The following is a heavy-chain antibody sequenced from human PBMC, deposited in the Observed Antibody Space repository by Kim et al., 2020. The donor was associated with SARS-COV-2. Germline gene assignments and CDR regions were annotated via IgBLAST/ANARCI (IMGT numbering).Heavy chain of an antibody. CDR2: GGST. Sequence: GGSTYYADSVKGRFTISRDNSKNTLYLQMNSLRAKDTAVYYCARDVDLDYWGQGTLVTVSS. J-gene: IGHJ4*02. CDR3: ARDVDLDY. D-gene: IGHD2-21*01. V-gene: IGHV3-66*01.